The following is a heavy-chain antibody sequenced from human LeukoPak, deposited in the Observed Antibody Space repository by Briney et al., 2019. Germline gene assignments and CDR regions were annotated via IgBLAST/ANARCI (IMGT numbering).Heavy chain of an antibody. V-gene: IGHV4-4*02. Sequence: SGTLSLTCAVSGGSISSSNWWSWVRQPPGKGLEGIGEMYHSGSTNYNPSLKSRVTISVDKSKNRFSLKLSSVTAADTAVYYCARKRADAWYYFDYWGQGTLVTVSS. J-gene: IGHJ4*02. CDR3: ARKRADAWYYFDY. D-gene: IGHD2-2*01. CDR2: MYHSGST. CDR1: GGSISSSNW.